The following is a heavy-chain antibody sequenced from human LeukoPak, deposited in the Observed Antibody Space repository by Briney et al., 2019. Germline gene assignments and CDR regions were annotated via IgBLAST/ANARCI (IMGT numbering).Heavy chain of an antibody. CDR1: EFTFSAYE. CDR3: ARVGSAWYGGWFDP. CDR2: ISSSGSTI. D-gene: IGHD6-19*01. J-gene: IGHJ5*02. Sequence: PGGSLRLSCSVSEFTFSAYEMNWVRQAPRKGLEWVSYISSSGSTIYYADSVKGRFTISRDNDKDSLYLQMNSLRAEDTALYYCARVGSAWYGGWFDPWGQGTLVTVSS. V-gene: IGHV3-48*03.